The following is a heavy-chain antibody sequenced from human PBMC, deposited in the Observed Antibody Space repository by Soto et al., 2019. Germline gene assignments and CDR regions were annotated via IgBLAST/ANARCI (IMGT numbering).Heavy chain of an antibody. D-gene: IGHD2-15*01. V-gene: IGHV1-69*01. J-gene: IGHJ4*02. CDR2: IIPIFTRT. CDR3: ARDVVRSTAGDS. Sequence: QLQLVQSGTDVKEPGSCVKVSCKASGGTFSTSSLVWVRQGPGQGLEWMGGIIPIFTRTNFAQKFQGRVTFSADESTRTTYMELRSLTSEDTAIYYCARDVVRSTAGDSWGQGTVVTVSS. CDR1: GGTFSTSS.